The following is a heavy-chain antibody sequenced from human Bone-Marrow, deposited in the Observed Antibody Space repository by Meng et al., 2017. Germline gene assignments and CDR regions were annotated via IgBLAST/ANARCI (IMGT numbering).Heavy chain of an antibody. J-gene: IGHJ5*02. CDR2: MNPNSGNT. V-gene: IGHV1-8*01. CDR1: GYTFTSYD. D-gene: IGHD5-18*01. CDR3: ARRRIQSTNWFDP. Sequence: QVQRVLSVAWASKPGSSVKVSCKATGYTFTSYDINWVRQATGQGLEWMGWMNPNSGNTGYAQKFQGRVTMTRNTSISTAYMELSSLRSEDTAVYYCARRRIQSTNWFDPWGQGTLVTVSS.